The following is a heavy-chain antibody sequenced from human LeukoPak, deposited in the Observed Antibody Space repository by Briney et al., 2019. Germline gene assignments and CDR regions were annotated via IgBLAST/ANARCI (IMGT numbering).Heavy chain of an antibody. CDR1: GYSISSTYY. CDR3: ATDGERRLRGVLGY. J-gene: IGHJ4*02. Sequence: SPSETLSLTCTVSGYSISSTYYWGWIRQPPGKGLEWIGSIYHSGSTYYNPSLKSRVTISVDTSKNQFSLKLSSVTAADTAVYYCATDGERRLRGVLGYWGQGTLVTVSS. CDR2: IYHSGST. V-gene: IGHV4-38-2*02. D-gene: IGHD3-10*01.